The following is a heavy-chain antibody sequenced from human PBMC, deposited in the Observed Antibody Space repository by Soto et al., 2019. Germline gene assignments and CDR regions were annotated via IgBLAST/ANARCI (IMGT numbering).Heavy chain of an antibody. D-gene: IGHD3-16*01. J-gene: IGHJ4*02. CDR1: GFTFSSYA. Sequence: GGSLRLSCAASGFTFSSYAMSWVRQAPGKGLEWVPAISGSGGSTYYADSVKGRFTISRDNSKNTLYLQMNSLRAEDTAVYYCARDYYDYSCGKFDYWGQGILVTVSS. V-gene: IGHV3-23*01. CDR3: ARDYYDYSCGKFDY. CDR2: ISGSGGST.